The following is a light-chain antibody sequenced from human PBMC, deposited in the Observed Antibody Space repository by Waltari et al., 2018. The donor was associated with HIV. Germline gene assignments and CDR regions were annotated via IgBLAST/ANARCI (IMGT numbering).Light chain of an antibody. CDR3: QAYDSSLRASV. CDR2: SDS. Sequence: QSALTQPPSVSGAPGQRVTISCTGNRSNIRAGHFVHWYQHLPGTAPKLLVYSDSTRPSGVPDRFSGTKSGTSASLVITGLQAEDEADYYCQAYDSSLRASVVGGGTKLTVL. J-gene: IGLJ2*01. V-gene: IGLV1-40*01. CDR1: RSNIRAGHF.